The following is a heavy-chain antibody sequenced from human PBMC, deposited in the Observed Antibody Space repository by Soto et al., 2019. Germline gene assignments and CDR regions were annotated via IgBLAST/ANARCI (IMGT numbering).Heavy chain of an antibody. D-gene: IGHD3-10*01. V-gene: IGHV3-7*05. Sequence: GGSLRLSCAASGFTFSTYWMSWVRQAPGKGLEWVANIKPDGSQKWYVDSVKGRFTISGDNAKNTLYLQMNSLRVEDTAVYYCAKYGRVSTPYFAYWGQGTLVTVSS. J-gene: IGHJ4*02. CDR1: GFTFSTYW. CDR2: IKPDGSQK. CDR3: AKYGRVSTPYFAY.